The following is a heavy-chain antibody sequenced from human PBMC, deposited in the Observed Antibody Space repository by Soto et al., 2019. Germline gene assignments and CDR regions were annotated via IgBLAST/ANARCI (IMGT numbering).Heavy chain of an antibody. CDR1: GGSIGSSSYY. D-gene: IGHD2-15*01. J-gene: IGHJ4*02. CDR3: ARHTPAISISDH. V-gene: IGHV4-39*01. CDR2: IYYSGST. Sequence: PSETLSLTCTVSGGSIGSSSYYWGWIRQPPGKGLEWIGSIYYSGSTYYNPSLKSRVTISVDTSKNQFSLKLRSVTAADTAVYYCARHTPAISISDHWGQGTLVTVSS.